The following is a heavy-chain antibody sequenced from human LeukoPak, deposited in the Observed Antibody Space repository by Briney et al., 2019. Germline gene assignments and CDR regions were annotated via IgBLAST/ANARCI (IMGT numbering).Heavy chain of an antibody. D-gene: IGHD2-2*01. CDR1: GFTFGTYA. CDR3: AKDLAVLGYCSSTTCEFDS. J-gene: IGHJ4*02. Sequence: GGSLRLSCEASGFTFGTYAMGWVRQAPGKGLEWVSGISDNGYTTYYADSVKGRFTISRDNSKNTLFLHMKSLRAEDTAVYFCAKDLAVLGYCSSTTCEFDSWGQGALVTVSS. V-gene: IGHV3-23*01. CDR2: ISDNGYTT.